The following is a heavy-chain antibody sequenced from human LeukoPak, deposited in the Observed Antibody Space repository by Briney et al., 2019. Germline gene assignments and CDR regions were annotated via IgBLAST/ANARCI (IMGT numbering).Heavy chain of an antibody. D-gene: IGHD6-19*01. CDR3: ARHGGSSGSKKNFDY. V-gene: IGHV4-34*01. J-gene: IGHJ4*02. CDR1: GGSFSGYY. CDR2: INHSGST. Sequence: SETLSLTCAVYGGSFSGYYWSWIRQPPGKGLEWIGEINHSGSTNYNPSLKSRVTISVDTSKNQFSLKLSSVTAADTAVYYCARHGGSSGSKKNFDYWGQGTLVTVSS.